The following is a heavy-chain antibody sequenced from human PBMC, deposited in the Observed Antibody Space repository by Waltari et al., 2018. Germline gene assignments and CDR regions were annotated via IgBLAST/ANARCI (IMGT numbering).Heavy chain of an antibody. D-gene: IGHD6-6*01. CDR3: ASSSSDWGYYYGMDV. CDR1: GGSISSHY. Sequence: QVQLQESGPGLVKPSETLSLTCTVSGGSISSHYWSWIRQPPGKGLEWIGYIYYSGSTNYNPSLKSRVTISVDTSKNQFSLKLSSVAAADTAVYYCASSSSDWGYYYGMDVWGQGTTVTVSS. J-gene: IGHJ6*02. CDR2: IYYSGST. V-gene: IGHV4-59*11.